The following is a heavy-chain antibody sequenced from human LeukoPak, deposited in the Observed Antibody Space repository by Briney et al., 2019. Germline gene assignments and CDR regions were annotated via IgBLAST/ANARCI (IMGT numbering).Heavy chain of an antibody. CDR1: GFTFSDYY. D-gene: IGHD5-18*01. J-gene: IGHJ4*02. V-gene: IGHV3-11*04. Sequence: GGSLRLSCAASGFTFSDYYMTWIRQAPGQGLEWISYISDSGLTTYYAKSVRGRFTISRDNAKNSLSLYTNSLRAEDTAVYYCASSLNTVMISPYYFEYWGQGSLVTVSA. CDR2: ISDSGLTT. CDR3: ASSLNTVMISPYYFEY.